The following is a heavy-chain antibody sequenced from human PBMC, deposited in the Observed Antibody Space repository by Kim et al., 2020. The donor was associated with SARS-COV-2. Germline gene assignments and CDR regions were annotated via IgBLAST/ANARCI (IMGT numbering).Heavy chain of an antibody. CDR2: IIPIFGTA. D-gene: IGHD3-10*01. CDR1: GGTFSSYA. Sequence: SVKVSCKASGGTFSSYAISWVRQAPGQGLEWMGGIIPIFGTANYAQKFQGRVTITADESTSTAYMELSSLRSEDTAVYYCARDLRITMVRGVNPTLIYGMDVWGQGTTVTVSS. V-gene: IGHV1-69*13. CDR3: ARDLRITMVRGVNPTLIYGMDV. J-gene: IGHJ6*02.